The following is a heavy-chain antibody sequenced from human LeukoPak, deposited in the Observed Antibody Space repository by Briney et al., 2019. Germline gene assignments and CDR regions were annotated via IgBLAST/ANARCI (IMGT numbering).Heavy chain of an antibody. CDR1: GGSISSSSYY. J-gene: IGHJ5*02. CDR3: ARSTDWFDP. CDR2: IYYSGST. D-gene: IGHD2-2*01. V-gene: IGHV4-39*01. Sequence: PSETLSLTCTVSGGSISSSSYYWGWIRQPPGKGLEWIGSIYYSGSTYYNPSLKSRVTISVDTSKNQFSLKLSSVTAADTAVYYCARSTDWFDPWGQGTLVTVSS.